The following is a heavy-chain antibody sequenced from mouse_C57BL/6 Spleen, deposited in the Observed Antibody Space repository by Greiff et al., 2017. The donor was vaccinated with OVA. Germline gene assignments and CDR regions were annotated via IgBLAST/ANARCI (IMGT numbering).Heavy chain of an antibody. Sequence: EVKLVESGGGLVQPKGSLKLSCAASGFSFNTYAMNWVRQAPGKGLEWVARIRSKSNNYATYYADSVKDRFTISRDDSESMLYLQMNNLKTEDTAMYYCVRDGSSSWFAYWGQGTLVTVSA. CDR2: IRSKSNNYAT. D-gene: IGHD1-1*01. V-gene: IGHV10-1*01. J-gene: IGHJ3*01. CDR1: GFSFNTYA. CDR3: VRDGSSSWFAY.